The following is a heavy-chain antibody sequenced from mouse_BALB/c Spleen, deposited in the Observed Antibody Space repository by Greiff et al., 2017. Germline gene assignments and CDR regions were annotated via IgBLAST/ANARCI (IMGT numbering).Heavy chain of an antibody. D-gene: IGHD2-4*01. CDR3: ARGSTMITTGNPWFAY. J-gene: IGHJ3*01. V-gene: IGHV5-6-5*01. CDR1: GFTFSSYA. CDR2: ISSGGST. Sequence: EVKLVESGGGLVKPGGSLKLSCAASGFTFSSYAMSWVRQTPEKRLEWVASISSGGSTYYPDSVKGRFTISRDNARNILYLQMSSLRSEDTAMYYCARGSTMITTGNPWFAYWGQGTLVTVSA.